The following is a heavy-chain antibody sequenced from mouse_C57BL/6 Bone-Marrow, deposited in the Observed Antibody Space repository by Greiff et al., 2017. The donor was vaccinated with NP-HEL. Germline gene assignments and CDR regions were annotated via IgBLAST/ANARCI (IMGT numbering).Heavy chain of an antibody. J-gene: IGHJ4*01. CDR3: ARPRSYYAMDW. Sequence: EVQGVESGGGLVKPGGSLKLSCAASGFTFSSYAMSWVRQTPEKRLEWVATISDGGSYTYYPDNVKGRFTISRDNAKNNLYLQMSHLKSEDTAMYYCARPRSYYAMDWWGQGTSVTVSS. CDR2: ISDGGSYT. V-gene: IGHV5-4*01. CDR1: GFTFSSYA.